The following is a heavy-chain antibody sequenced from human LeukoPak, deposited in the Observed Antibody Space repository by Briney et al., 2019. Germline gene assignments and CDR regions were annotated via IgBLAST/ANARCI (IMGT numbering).Heavy chain of an antibody. CDR1: GYTFTTYD. J-gene: IGHJ3*02. CDR2: MNPNTGNT. D-gene: IGHD3-22*01. V-gene: IGHV1-8*01. Sequence: ASVKVSCKASGYTFTTYDINWVRQATGQGLEWMGWMNPNTGNTGYAQKFQGRVTMTRTTSTTTAYMELSGLTSEDTAIYYCARGEHDYDSSAFYYGAFDIWGQGTMVTVSS. CDR3: ARGEHDYDSSAFYYGAFDI.